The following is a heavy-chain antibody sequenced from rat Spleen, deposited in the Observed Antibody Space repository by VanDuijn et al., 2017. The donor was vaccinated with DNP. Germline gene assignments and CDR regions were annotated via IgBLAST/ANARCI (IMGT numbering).Heavy chain of an antibody. V-gene: IGHV2S12*01. CDR2: ISSGGST. CDR3: ARYYGYNYYAMDA. Sequence: QVQLKESGPGLVQPSQTLSLTCTVSGFSLTSYGVSWVRQPPGKGLEWIAAISSGGSTYYNSALKSRLSISRDTSKNQVFLKMNSLQANDTGTYYCARYYGYNYYAMDAWGQGTSVTVSS. D-gene: IGHD1-9*01. J-gene: IGHJ4*01. CDR1: GFSLTSYG.